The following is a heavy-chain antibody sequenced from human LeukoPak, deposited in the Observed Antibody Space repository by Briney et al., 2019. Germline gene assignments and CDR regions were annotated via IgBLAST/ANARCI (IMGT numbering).Heavy chain of an antibody. CDR1: GITFKFYA. Sequence: PGGSLRLSCAGSGITFKFYAMTWVRQAPGSELEQVSGITGYASVTYDADSVKGRVNISRDNSKNTLYLQLNSLRVEDTAVYYCAKAYSSSLYGDAFHIWSQGTKVTVSP. J-gene: IGHJ3*02. D-gene: IGHD6-13*01. CDR2: ITGYASVT. V-gene: IGHV3-23*01. CDR3: AKAYSSSLYGDAFHI.